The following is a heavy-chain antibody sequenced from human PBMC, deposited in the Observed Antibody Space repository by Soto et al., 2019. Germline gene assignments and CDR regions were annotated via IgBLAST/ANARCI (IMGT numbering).Heavy chain of an antibody. Sequence: QVQLVQSGAEVKKPGASVKVSCKASGYTFTGYDMHWVRQAPGQGLEWMGWINPNSGGTNYAQKFQGWVTMTRDTSISTAYMELSRLRSDDTAVYYCARSDYGDYGAFDIWGQGTMVTVS. V-gene: IGHV1-2*04. D-gene: IGHD4-17*01. CDR1: GYTFTGYD. J-gene: IGHJ3*02. CDR2: INPNSGGT. CDR3: ARSDYGDYGAFDI.